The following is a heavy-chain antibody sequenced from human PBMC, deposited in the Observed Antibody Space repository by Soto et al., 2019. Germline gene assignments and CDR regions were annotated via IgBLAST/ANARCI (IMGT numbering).Heavy chain of an antibody. J-gene: IGHJ4*02. CDR1: GGTFSSYA. CDR2: IIPIFGTA. CDR3: AKVPWYSSGLTHSE. D-gene: IGHD6-19*01. Sequence: SVKVSCKASGGTFSSYAISWVRQALGQGLEWMGGIIPIFGTANYAQKFQGRVTITADESTSTAYMELSSLRSEDTAVYYCAKVPWYSSGLTHSEWGQGTLVTVSS. V-gene: IGHV1-69*13.